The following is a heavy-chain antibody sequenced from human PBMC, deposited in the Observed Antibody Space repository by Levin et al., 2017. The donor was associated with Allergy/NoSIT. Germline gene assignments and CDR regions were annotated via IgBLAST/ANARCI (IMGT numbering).Heavy chain of an antibody. V-gene: IGHV3-9*01. CDR3: AKFPGADLYNPSGYRGGYYFAY. CDR2: INWNGHSI. Sequence: LSLTCAGSGFTFDDYAMHWVRQAPGKGLEWVSGINWNGHSIGYADSVKGRFTISRDNAKNSLYLQINSLRIEDTALYFCAKFPGADLYNPSGYRGGYYFAYWGRGTLVTVSS. D-gene: IGHD3-22*01. CDR1: GFTFDDYA. J-gene: IGHJ4*02.